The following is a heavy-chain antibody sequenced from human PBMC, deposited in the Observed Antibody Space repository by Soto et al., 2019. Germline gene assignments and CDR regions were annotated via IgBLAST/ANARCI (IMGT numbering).Heavy chain of an antibody. CDR1: GFTFSSYA. J-gene: IGHJ5*02. CDR3: AKGPSMIAVVIPSWFDP. V-gene: IGHV3-23*01. CDR2: ISGSGGST. D-gene: IGHD3-22*01. Sequence: GGSLRLSCAASGFTFSSYAMSWVRQAPGKGLEWVSSISGSGGSTYYADSVKGRFTISRDNSKNTLYLQMNSLRAEDTAVYYCAKGPSMIAVVIPSWFDPWGQGTLVTVSS.